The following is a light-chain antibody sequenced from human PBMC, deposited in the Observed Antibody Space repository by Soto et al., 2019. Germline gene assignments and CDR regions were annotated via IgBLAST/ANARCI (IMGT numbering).Light chain of an antibody. CDR1: NSDVGIYNL. CDR3: QSYDKRLTAYV. V-gene: IGLV2-23*01. J-gene: IGLJ1*01. CDR2: EGT. Sequence: QSALTQPASVSGSPGQSITVSCTGINSDVGIYNLVSWYQHHPGKAPKLVIYEGTKRPSGVSSRFSGSKSGNTASLTISGLQAEDEGDYYCQSYDKRLTAYVFGTGTKLTVL.